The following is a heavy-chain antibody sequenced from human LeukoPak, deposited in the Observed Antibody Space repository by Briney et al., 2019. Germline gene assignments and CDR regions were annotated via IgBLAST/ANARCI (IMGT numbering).Heavy chain of an antibody. CDR3: ASGRASIAARIDY. V-gene: IGHV1-69*05. CDR1: GGTFSSYA. Sequence: SVKVSCKASGGTFSSYAISWVRQAPGQGLEWMGGIIPIFGTANYAQKFQGRVTITTDESTSTAYMELSSLRSEDTAVYYCASGRASIAARIDYWGQGTLVTVSS. CDR2: IIPIFGTA. J-gene: IGHJ4*02. D-gene: IGHD6-6*01.